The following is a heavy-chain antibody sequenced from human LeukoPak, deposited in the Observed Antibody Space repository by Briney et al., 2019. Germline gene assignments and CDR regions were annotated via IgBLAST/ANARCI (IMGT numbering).Heavy chain of an antibody. CDR2: INHSGST. CDR3: ARGTWPGLFDY. J-gene: IGHJ4*02. D-gene: IGHD1-14*01. CDR1: GGSFSGYY. V-gene: IGHV4-34*01. Sequence: SETLSLTCAVYGGSFSGYYWSWIRQPPGKGLEWIGEINHSGSTNYNPSLKSRVTISVDTSKNQFSLKLSSVTAADTAVYYCARGTWPGLFDYWGQGTLVTVSS.